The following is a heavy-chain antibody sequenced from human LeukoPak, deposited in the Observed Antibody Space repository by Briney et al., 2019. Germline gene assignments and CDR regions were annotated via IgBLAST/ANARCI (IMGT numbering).Heavy chain of an antibody. J-gene: IGHJ6*02. D-gene: IGHD6-13*01. Sequence: GGSLRLSCAASGFTFSSYGMHWVRQAPGKGLEWVAVISYDGSNKYYADSVKGRFTISRDNSKNTLYLQTNSLRAEDTAVYYCAKDSSSWYYYYYGMDVWGQGTTVTVSS. CDR2: ISYDGSNK. CDR1: GFTFSSYG. V-gene: IGHV3-30*18. CDR3: AKDSSSWYYYYYGMDV.